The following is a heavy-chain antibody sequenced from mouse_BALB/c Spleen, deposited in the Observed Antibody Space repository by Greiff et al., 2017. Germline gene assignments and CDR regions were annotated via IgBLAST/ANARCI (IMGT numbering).Heavy chain of an antibody. CDR1: GFTFTDYY. D-gene: IGHD1-1*01. CDR3: ASYGSPYYAMDY. CDR2: IRNKANGYTT. Sequence: EVKLVESGGGLVQPGGSLRLSCATSGFTFTDYYMSWVRQPPGKALEWLGFIRNKANGYTTEYSASVKGRFTISRDNSQSILYLQMNTLRAEDSATYYCASYGSPYYAMDYWGEGTSVTVSS. J-gene: IGHJ4*01. V-gene: IGHV7-3*02.